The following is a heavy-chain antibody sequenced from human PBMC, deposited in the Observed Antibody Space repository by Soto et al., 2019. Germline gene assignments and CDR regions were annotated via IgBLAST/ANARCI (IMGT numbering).Heavy chain of an antibody. V-gene: IGHV1-18*01. J-gene: IGHJ4*02. CDR2: ISGFNGQT. CDR3: ARVDPRGVAVVRDY. Sequence: ASVKVSCKASGNTFASHGFSWVRQAPGQGLEWMGWISGFNGQTNYALKFQGRVTLTTDASTSTAYMELRSLRTDDTAVYFCARVDPRGVAVVRDYWGQGTLVTVSS. D-gene: IGHD3-10*01. CDR1: GNTFASHG.